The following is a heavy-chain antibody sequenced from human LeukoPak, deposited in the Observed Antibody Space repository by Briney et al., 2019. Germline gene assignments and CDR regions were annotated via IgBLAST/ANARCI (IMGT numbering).Heavy chain of an antibody. CDR2: SGGST. V-gene: IGHV3-66*04. CDR1: GFAVSSNY. Sequence: GGSLRLSCAASGFAVSSNYMNSGGSTNYADSVKGRFTISRDNSKNTLYLLMNSLRAEDTAVYYCAKPSGGAGDYFDYWGQGTLVTVSS. J-gene: IGHJ4*02. CDR3: AKPSGGAGDYFDY. D-gene: IGHD1-26*01.